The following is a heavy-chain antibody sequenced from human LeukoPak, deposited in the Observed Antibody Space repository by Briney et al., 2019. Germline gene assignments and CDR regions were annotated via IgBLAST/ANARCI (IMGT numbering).Heavy chain of an antibody. J-gene: IGHJ4*02. Sequence: GGSLRLACTASGFSFSDYYMSWIRQAPGKGLEWISYISSRSTYISDADSVKGRFTISRDNAKNLLFLQMSSLRVEDTALYYCARGGTGAFDYWGQGTLVTVSS. CDR3: ARGGTGAFDY. CDR2: ISSRSTYI. V-gene: IGHV3-11*06. D-gene: IGHD2-8*02. CDR1: GFSFSDYY.